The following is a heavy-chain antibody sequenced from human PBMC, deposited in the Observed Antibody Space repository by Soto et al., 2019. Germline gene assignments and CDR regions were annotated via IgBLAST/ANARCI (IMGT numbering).Heavy chain of an antibody. CDR3: ARVPDLDYCSRTSCLYYFDY. D-gene: IGHD2-2*01. V-gene: IGHV3-23*01. Sequence: VQLLESGGGLVQPGGSLRLSCVASGFTFSRYVMSWVRQAPGKGLEWVSTINSNGDSTYYADSVKGRFTISRDNSKTSRYLQMNSLRAEDTAVYYCARVPDLDYCSRTSCLYYFDYWGQGALVTVSS. J-gene: IGHJ4*02. CDR1: GFTFSRYV. CDR2: INSNGDST.